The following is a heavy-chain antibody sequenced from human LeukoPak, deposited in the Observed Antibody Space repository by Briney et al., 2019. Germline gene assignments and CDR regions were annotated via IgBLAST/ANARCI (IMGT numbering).Heavy chain of an antibody. J-gene: IGHJ5*02. CDR1: GFTFNDYY. CDR2: LNIGGTNT. CDR3: ATDGAGFDT. V-gene: IGHV3-11*01. Sequence: GGSLRLSRAASGFTFNDYYMSWIRQAPGKGLEWLSYLNIGGTNTHYADFVKGRFTISRDNAKKSLYLEMNNLRAEDTAVYYCATDGAGFDTWGQGVLVTVS.